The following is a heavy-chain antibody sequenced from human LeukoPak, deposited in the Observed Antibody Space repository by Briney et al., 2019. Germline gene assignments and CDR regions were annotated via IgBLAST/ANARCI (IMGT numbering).Heavy chain of an antibody. CDR1: GGSISSGSYY. J-gene: IGHJ4*02. D-gene: IGHD2-21*01. V-gene: IGHV4-61*02. CDR3: ARDGEVLLSY. Sequence: SETLSLTCTVSGGSISSGSYYWSWIRQPAGKGLEWIGRIYTSGSTNYNPSLKSRVTISLDTSKNQFSLKLSSVTAADTAVYYCARDGEVLLSYWGQGTLVTVSS. CDR2: IYTSGST.